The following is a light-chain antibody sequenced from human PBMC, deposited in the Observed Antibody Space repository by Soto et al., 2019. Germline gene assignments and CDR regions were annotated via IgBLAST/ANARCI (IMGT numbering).Light chain of an antibody. CDR3: SSYASSSTGV. CDR1: SSDVGGYTY. J-gene: IGLJ3*02. V-gene: IGLV2-14*01. CDR2: EVS. Sequence: QSVLTQPASVSGSPGQSITISCTGTSSDVGGYTYVSWFQHHPGKAPKLLIYEVSHRPSGVSNRFSGSKSGNTASLTISGLQAEDEAAYYCSSYASSSTGVFGGGTKLTVL.